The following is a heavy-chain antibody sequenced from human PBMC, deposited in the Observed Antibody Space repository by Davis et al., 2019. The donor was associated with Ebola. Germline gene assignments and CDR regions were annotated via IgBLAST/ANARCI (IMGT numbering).Heavy chain of an antibody. CDR3: GREDFLGSGGVDP. V-gene: IGHV7-4-1*02. D-gene: IGHD3-10*01. J-gene: IGHJ5*02. CDR2: INTNTGNP. Sequence: ASAKVSCKASGYTFGSHYTNWVRQAPGQGLEYLGWINTNTGNPAYAPGFAGRFVFSSDTPLTTAYLHISSLKDEDTAMYFCGREDFLGSGGVDPWGQGTLVTVSS. CDR1: GYTFGSHY.